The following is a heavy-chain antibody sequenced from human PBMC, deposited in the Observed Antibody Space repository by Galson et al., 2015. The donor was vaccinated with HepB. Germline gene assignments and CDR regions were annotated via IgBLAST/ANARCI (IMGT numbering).Heavy chain of an antibody. CDR3: GYSVVEPAAYDY. Sequence: SLRLSCAGSGFTFSNYPMSWVRQAPGKGLEWVAAIGSSGRSTYYADSVNGRFTISRDNSMHTLYLQMNSLRAEDTAVYYCGYSVVEPAAYDYWGQGTLVTVSS. CDR1: GFTFSNYP. V-gene: IGHV3-23*01. D-gene: IGHD2-2*01. J-gene: IGHJ4*02. CDR2: IGSSGRST.